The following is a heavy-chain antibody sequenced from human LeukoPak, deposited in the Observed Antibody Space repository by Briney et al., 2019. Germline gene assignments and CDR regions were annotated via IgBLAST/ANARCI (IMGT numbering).Heavy chain of an antibody. V-gene: IGHV4-61*01. Sequence: SETLSLTCTVSGGSVSSGSYYWSWIRQPPGKGLEWIGYIYYSGSTKYKPSLKSRVTISVDTSKNQFSLKLSSVTAADTALYYCARRGFSGYDYGYFDYWGQGTLVTVSS. CDR3: ARRGFSGYDYGYFDY. CDR1: GGSVSSGSYY. J-gene: IGHJ4*02. CDR2: IYYSGST. D-gene: IGHD5-12*01.